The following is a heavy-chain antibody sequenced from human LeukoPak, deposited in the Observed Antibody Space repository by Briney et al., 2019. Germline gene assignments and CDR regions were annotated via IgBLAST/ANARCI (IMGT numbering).Heavy chain of an antibody. V-gene: IGHV7-4-1*02. CDR1: GYTFTSYA. D-gene: IGHD6-19*01. Sequence: ASVKVSCKASGYTFTSYAMNWVRQAPGQGLEWMGWINTNTGNPTYAQGFTGRFVFSLDTSVSTAYLQISSLKAEDTAVYYCARELGSGWYVFWGLGDYWGQGTLVTVSS. CDR2: INTNTGNP. CDR3: ARELGSGWYVFWGLGDY. J-gene: IGHJ4*02.